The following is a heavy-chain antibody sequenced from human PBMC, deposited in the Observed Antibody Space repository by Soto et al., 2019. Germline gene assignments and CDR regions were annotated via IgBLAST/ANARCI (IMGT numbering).Heavy chain of an antibody. V-gene: IGHV1-18*01. Sequence: ASVKVSCKASGYSFTTYGIFWVRQAPGQGLEWMVWISPYNGKTNYAQNLQGRVSMTTDTSTTTAYMELRSFRSDDTAVYYCSRPYDSSQSPRFDYWGQGTLVTVSS. D-gene: IGHD3-22*01. CDR2: ISPYNGKT. CDR3: SRPYDSSQSPRFDY. CDR1: GYSFTTYG. J-gene: IGHJ4*02.